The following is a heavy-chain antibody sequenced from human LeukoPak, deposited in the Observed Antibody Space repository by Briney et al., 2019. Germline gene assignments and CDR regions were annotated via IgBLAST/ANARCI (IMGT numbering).Heavy chain of an antibody. CDR1: GGSISSGSYY. D-gene: IGHD3-10*01. V-gene: IGHV4-61*02. J-gene: IGHJ5*02. CDR2: IYTSGST. CDR3: ASRSHYYSSGMGFDP. Sequence: SQTLSLTCTVSGGSISSGSYYWSWIRQPAGKGLEWIGRIYTSGSTNYNPSLKSRVTISIDTSKNQFSLKLSSVAAADTAVYYCASRSHYYSSGMGFDPWGQGTLVTVSS.